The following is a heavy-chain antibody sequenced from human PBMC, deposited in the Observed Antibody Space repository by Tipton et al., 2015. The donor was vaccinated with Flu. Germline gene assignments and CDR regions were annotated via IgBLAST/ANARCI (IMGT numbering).Heavy chain of an antibody. CDR2: IYYSGST. D-gene: IGHD4-17*01. CDR1: GASISSSY. V-gene: IGHV4-59*01. J-gene: IGHJ4*02. Sequence: TLSLTCTVSGASISSSYWTWVRQSPGKGLEWIGHIYYSGSTNYNPSLESRVTISVDTSKSQFSLSLASVTAADTAVYFCARVRSVTTLDYWGQGTLVTVSP. CDR3: ARVRSVTTLDY.